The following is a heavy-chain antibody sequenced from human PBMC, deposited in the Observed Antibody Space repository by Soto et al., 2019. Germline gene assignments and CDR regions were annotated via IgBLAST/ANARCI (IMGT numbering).Heavy chain of an antibody. CDR3: AHRRYGYKYYFNY. D-gene: IGHD5-18*01. Sequence: QITLKESGPTLVKPTQILTLTCTFSGFSLSTRGVGVGWIRQPPGKALEWLALVYWDDDIWYSPSLKSRLIITRDSLIYQVVLTVTNMDPVDTATYYCAHRRYGYKYYFNYWGQGTLVTVSS. J-gene: IGHJ4*02. CDR2: VYWDDDI. V-gene: IGHV2-5*02. CDR1: GFSLSTRGVG.